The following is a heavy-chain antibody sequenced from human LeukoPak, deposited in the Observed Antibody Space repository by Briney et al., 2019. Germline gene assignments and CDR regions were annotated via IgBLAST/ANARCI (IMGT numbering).Heavy chain of an antibody. D-gene: IGHD7-27*01. CDR3: ARGPLTGEHYHYYMDV. J-gene: IGHJ6*03. Sequence: ASVKVSCKASGYSFSTFDNNWVRQAPGQGLEWMGWLSPNTGKTGYAQKFQDRVTITGNSSISTVDMELSSLTSDDTAVYYCARGPLTGEHYHYYMDVWGKGTTVTVSS. V-gene: IGHV1-8*03. CDR2: LSPNTGKT. CDR1: GYSFSTFD.